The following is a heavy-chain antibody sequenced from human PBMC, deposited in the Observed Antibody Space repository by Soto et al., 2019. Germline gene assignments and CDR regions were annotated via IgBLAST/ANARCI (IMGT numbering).Heavy chain of an antibody. J-gene: IGHJ4*02. Sequence: HPGGSLRLSCAASGFTFSSYGMHWVRQAPGKGLEWVAVISYDGSNKYYADSVKGRFTISRDNSKNTLYLQMNSLRAEDTAVYYCAKVKQWLVPYFDYWGQGTLVTVSS. V-gene: IGHV3-30*18. CDR1: GFTFSSYG. CDR2: ISYDGSNK. D-gene: IGHD6-19*01. CDR3: AKVKQWLVPYFDY.